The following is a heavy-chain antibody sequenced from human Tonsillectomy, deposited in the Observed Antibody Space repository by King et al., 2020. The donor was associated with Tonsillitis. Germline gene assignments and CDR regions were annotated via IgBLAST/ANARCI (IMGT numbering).Heavy chain of an antibody. CDR1: GYTFTSYS. CDR3: ARDVSYYDSSRFDP. Sequence: QLVQSGAEVKKPGASVKVSCKASGYTFTSYSINWVRQAPGQGLEWMGWISAYNGNTNYAQKVQGRVTMTTDTSTSTAYMELRSLRSDDTAVYYCARDVSYYDSSRFDPWGQGTLVIVSS. J-gene: IGHJ5*02. CDR2: ISAYNGNT. V-gene: IGHV1-18*04. D-gene: IGHD3-22*01.